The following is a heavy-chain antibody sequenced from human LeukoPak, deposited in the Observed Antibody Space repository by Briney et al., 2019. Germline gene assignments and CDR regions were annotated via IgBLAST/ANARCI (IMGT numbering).Heavy chain of an antibody. Sequence: GASVKVSCKASGYTFTIYGISWVRQAPGQGLEWMGWISAYNGNTNYAQKLQGRVTMTTDTSTSTAYMELRSLRSDDSAVYYCARFEAYYDILTGYSPFDYWGQGTLVTVSS. CDR1: GYTFTIYG. J-gene: IGHJ4*02. CDR3: ARFEAYYDILTGYSPFDY. CDR2: ISAYNGNT. V-gene: IGHV1-18*01. D-gene: IGHD3-9*01.